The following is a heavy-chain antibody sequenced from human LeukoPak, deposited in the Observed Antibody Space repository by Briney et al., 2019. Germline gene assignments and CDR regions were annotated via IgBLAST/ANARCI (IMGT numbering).Heavy chain of an antibody. D-gene: IGHD1-1*01. CDR1: GYTFTSYD. J-gene: IGHJ3*02. CDR3: ARDLDTWNRYPRAFDI. V-gene: IGHV1-8*01. CDR2: MNPNSGNT. Sequence: ASVRVSCKASGYTFTSYDINWVRQATGQGLEWMGWMNPNSGNTGYAQKFQGRVTMTRNTSISTVYMELSSLRSEDTAVYYCARDLDTWNRYPRAFDIWGQGTMVTVSS.